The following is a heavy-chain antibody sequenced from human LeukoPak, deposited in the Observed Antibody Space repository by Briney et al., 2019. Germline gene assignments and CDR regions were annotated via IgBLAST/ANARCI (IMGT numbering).Heavy chain of an antibody. CDR3: AKCSTSAYTTGWCNWIDP. Sequence: GGSLRLSCAASGFTFSSYGMHWVRQAPGKGLEWVSSTVSRGTTQYADSVKGRFTVSRDTSKNTLYLQMNSLRADDTAVYYCAKCSTSAYTTGWCNWIDPWGQGTLVTVSS. CDR1: GFTFSSYG. D-gene: IGHD6-19*01. J-gene: IGHJ5*02. V-gene: IGHV3-23*01. CDR2: TVSRGTT.